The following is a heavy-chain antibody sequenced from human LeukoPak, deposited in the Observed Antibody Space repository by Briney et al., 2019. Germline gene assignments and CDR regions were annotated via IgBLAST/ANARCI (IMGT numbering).Heavy chain of an antibody. V-gene: IGHV1-2*02. J-gene: IGHJ4*02. Sequence: ASVKVSCKASGYTFTGYYMHWVRQAPGQGLEWMGWINPNSGGTNYAQKFQGRVTMTRDTSISTAYMELSRLRSDDTAVYYCARARMVGATTKIVLGPGYLGQGTLVTVSS. CDR2: INPNSGGT. D-gene: IGHD1-26*01. CDR1: GYTFTGYY. CDR3: ARARMVGATTKIVLGPGY.